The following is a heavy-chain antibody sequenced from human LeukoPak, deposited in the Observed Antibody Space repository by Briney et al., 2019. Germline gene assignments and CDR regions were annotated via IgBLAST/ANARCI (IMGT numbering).Heavy chain of an antibody. Sequence: EASVKVSCKASGGTFSSYAISWVRQAPGQGLEWMGGIIPIFGTANYAQKFQGRVTLTTDESTSTAYLELSSLRAEDTAVCYCAKDMWVSSYYDILTGYAPIDYWGQGTLVTVSS. D-gene: IGHD3-9*01. CDR2: IIPIFGTA. V-gene: IGHV1-69*05. J-gene: IGHJ4*02. CDR3: AKDMWVSSYYDILTGYAPIDY. CDR1: GGTFSSYA.